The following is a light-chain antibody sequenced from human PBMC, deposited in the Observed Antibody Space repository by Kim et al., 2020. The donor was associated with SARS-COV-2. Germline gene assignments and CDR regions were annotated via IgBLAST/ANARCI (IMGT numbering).Light chain of an antibody. Sequence: GDRVTIPCRASQVISNYLAWYQQKPGKAPKLLIYAASALQSGVPSRFSGSGSGTDFALTINSLQADDVATYYCQEYNGAPPLTFGQGTKVDIK. J-gene: IGKJ1*01. V-gene: IGKV1-27*01. CDR3: QEYNGAPPLT. CDR1: QVISNY. CDR2: AAS.